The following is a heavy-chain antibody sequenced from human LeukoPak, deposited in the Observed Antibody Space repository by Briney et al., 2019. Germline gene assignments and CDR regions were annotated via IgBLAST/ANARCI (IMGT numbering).Heavy chain of an antibody. CDR3: ARDTAIVVVPAAITPLYNWFDP. J-gene: IGHJ5*02. V-gene: IGHV3-48*01. Sequence: GGSLRLSCAASGFTFSSYSMNWVRQAPGKGLEWVSYISSSSSTIYYADSVKGRFTISRDNAKNSLYLQMNSLRAEDTAVYYCARDTAIVVVPAAITPLYNWFDPWGQGTLVTVSS. CDR2: ISSSSSTI. CDR1: GFTFSSYS. D-gene: IGHD2-2*02.